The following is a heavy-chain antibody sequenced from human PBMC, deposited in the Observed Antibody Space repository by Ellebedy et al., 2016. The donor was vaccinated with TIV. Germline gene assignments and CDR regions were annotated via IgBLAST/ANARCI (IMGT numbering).Heavy chain of an antibody. CDR1: GYTFTGYY. D-gene: IGHD2-2*01. CDR3: VRSSTEGVFDY. CDR2: INPNSGGT. Sequence: ASVKVSXXASGYTFTGYYMHWVRQAPGQGLEWMGWINPNSGGTNYAQKFQGRVTMTRDTSTSTVYMELSSLRSEDTAVYYCVRSSTEGVFDYWGQGTLVTVSS. V-gene: IGHV1-2*02. J-gene: IGHJ4*02.